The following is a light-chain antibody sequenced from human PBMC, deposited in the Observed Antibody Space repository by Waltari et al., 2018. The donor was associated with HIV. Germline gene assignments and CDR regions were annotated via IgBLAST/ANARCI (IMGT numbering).Light chain of an antibody. Sequence: QSVLTQSPSASGTPGQRVIISCSGSRSNIGGRNYVNWYQLLPGTAPKLLIYKNNQRPSGVPDRFSGSKSGTSASLAISGLRSEDEADYYCAAWDDSLNGVVFGGGTKLTVL. J-gene: IGLJ2*01. CDR3: AAWDDSLNGVV. V-gene: IGLV1-47*01. CDR1: RSNIGGRNY. CDR2: KNN.